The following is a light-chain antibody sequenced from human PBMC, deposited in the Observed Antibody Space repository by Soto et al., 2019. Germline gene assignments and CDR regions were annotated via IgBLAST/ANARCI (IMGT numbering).Light chain of an antibody. J-gene: IGLJ2*01. V-gene: IGLV2-14*01. Sequence: QSALTQPASVSGSPGQSITISCTGTSSDVGGYSYVSWYQQHPGKAPKLMIYDVSNRPSGVSNRFSGSKSGNTASLIISGLQTEDEADYYCSSYTSSSALVVFGGGTKVTVL. CDR2: DVS. CDR3: SSYTSSSALVV. CDR1: SSDVGGYSY.